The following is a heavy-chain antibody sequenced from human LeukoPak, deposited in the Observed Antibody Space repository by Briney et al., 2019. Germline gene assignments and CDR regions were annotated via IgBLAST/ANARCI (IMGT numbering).Heavy chain of an antibody. Sequence: SQTLSLTCTVSGGSISSGSYYWSWIRQPAGKGLEWIGRIYTSGSTNYNPSLKSRVTISVDTSKNQFSLKLSSVTAADTAVYYCARGRNPTYYDFWSGYKSVNYYYYMDVWGKGTTVTVSS. CDR3: ARGRNPTYYDFWSGYKSVNYYYYMDV. V-gene: IGHV4-61*02. D-gene: IGHD3-3*01. CDR2: IYTSGST. J-gene: IGHJ6*03. CDR1: GGSISSGSYY.